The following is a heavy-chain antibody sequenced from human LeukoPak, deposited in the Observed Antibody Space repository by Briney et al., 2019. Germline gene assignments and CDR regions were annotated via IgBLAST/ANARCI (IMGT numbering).Heavy chain of an antibody. V-gene: IGHV3-48*01. Sequence: GGSLRLSCAASGFTFSSYSMNWVRQAPGKGLEWVSYISSSSSTIYYADSVKGRFTISRDNAKNSLYLRMNSLRAEDTAVYYCARGVRYCSGGSCYGWGQGTLVTVSS. D-gene: IGHD2-15*01. J-gene: IGHJ4*02. CDR1: GFTFSSYS. CDR2: ISSSSSTI. CDR3: ARGVRYCSGGSCYG.